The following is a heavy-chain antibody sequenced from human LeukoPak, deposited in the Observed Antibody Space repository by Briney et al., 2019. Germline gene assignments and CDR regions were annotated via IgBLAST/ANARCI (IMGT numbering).Heavy chain of an antibody. CDR2: INHSGGT. D-gene: IGHD3-10*01. Sequence: SGTLSLTCAVYGGSFSGYYWSWIRQPPGKGLEWIGEINHSGGTNYNPSLKSRVTISVDTSKNQFSLKLGSVTAADTAVYYCARGLYGSGPFDYWGQGTLVTVSS. CDR3: ARGLYGSGPFDY. V-gene: IGHV4-34*01. J-gene: IGHJ4*02. CDR1: GGSFSGYY.